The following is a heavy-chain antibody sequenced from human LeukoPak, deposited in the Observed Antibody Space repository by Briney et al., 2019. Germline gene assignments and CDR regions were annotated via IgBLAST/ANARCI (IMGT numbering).Heavy chain of an antibody. J-gene: IGHJ6*04. CDR1: GFTFSSYW. CDR3: ARESGSFVEGEMDV. Sequence: GGSLRLSCAASGFTFSSYWMSWVRQAPGKGLEWVANIKQDGSEKYYVDSVKGRFTISRDNAKNSLYLQMNSLRAEDTAVYYCARESGSFVEGEMDVWGKGTTVTASS. D-gene: IGHD1-26*01. CDR2: IKQDGSEK. V-gene: IGHV3-7*01.